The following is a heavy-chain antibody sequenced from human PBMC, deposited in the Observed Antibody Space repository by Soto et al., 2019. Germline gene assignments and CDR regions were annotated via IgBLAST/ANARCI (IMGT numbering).Heavy chain of an antibody. CDR3: AREGPTIQIWSD. V-gene: IGHV3-21*01. Sequence: SVRGRFTISRDNAENSVFLQMDSLRAEDTAVYYCAREGPTIQIWSDWGQGTLVTVSS. D-gene: IGHD5-18*01. J-gene: IGHJ4*02.